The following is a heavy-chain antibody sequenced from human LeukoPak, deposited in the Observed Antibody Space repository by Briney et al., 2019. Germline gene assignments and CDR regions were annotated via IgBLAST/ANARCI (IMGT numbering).Heavy chain of an antibody. J-gene: IGHJ4*02. CDR3: ARARRAPGYSSGWFPGTWGCYFDY. CDR2: ISAYNGNT. D-gene: IGHD6-19*01. V-gene: IGHV1-18*01. CDR1: GYTFTSYG. Sequence: ASVKVSCKASGYTFTSYGISWVRQAPGQGREWMGWISAYNGNTNYAQKPQGRVTMTTDTSTSTAYMALRSLRSDDTAVYYCARARRAPGYSSGWFPGTWGCYFDYWGQGTLVTVSS.